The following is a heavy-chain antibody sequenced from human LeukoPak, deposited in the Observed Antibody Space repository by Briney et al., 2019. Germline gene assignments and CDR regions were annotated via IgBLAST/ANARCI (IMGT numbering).Heavy chain of an antibody. D-gene: IGHD2-15*01. CDR3: SRDRGGSRDC. CDR1: DGSISSYC. CDR2: IYTSRST. V-gene: IGHV4-4*07. J-gene: IGHJ4*02. Sequence: SSETLSLTCAVSDGSISSYCWSWIRQPAGKGLEWIGRIYTSRSTNYNPSLKSRVTMSLDTSKNQFSLKLISMTTADAAGSYCSRDRGGSRDCWGQGTLVTVSS.